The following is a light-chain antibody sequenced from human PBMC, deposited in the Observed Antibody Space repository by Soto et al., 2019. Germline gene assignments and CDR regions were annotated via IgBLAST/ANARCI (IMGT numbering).Light chain of an antibody. Sequence: QSVLTQPASVSGSPGQSITISCTGTSSDVGNYNLVSWYQQYPGKAPKLMIYEGGKRPSGVSNRFSGSKSGNTASLTISGLQAEDEADYYYCSFALRSTLIFGGGTKLTVL. CDR2: EGG. CDR3: CSFALRSTLI. V-gene: IGLV2-23*01. CDR1: SSDVGNYNL. J-gene: IGLJ2*01.